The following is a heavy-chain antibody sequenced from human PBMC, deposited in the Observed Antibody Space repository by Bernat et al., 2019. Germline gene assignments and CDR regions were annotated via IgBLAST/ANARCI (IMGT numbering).Heavy chain of an antibody. CDR2: ILNDGRT. CDR3: MGYGGNSV. Sequence: EVQLMESGGDLVQPGGSLRLSCAASGFTVSNNHVSWVRQAPGKGLEWVSFILNDGRTHYADSVRGRFTISRDNSKNTVYLQMNSVRVEDTAVYYCMGYGGNSVWGQGTLVTVSS. CDR1: GFTVSNNH. J-gene: IGHJ4*02. V-gene: IGHV3-66*01. D-gene: IGHD2-21*01.